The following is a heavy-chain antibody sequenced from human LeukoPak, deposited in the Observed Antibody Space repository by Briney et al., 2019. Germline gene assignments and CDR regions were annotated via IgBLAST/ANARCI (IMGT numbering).Heavy chain of an antibody. Sequence: PSETLSLTGSVSGGSLSNYYWSWIRQTPGQGLEWIGYIYYTGSTHYNPSLKSRVTISLDTSKNQFSLRLTSVTAADSAMYYCARWDYYTRGYFEYWGQGTLVTVSS. D-gene: IGHD2-8*02. CDR1: GGSLSNYY. CDR2: IYYTGST. V-gene: IGHV4-59*01. J-gene: IGHJ4*02. CDR3: ARWDYYTRGYFEY.